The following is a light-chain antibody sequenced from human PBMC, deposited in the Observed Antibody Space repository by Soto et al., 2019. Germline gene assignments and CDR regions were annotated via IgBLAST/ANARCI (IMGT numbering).Light chain of an antibody. CDR3: SSYTTTSAVA. J-gene: IGLJ2*01. CDR1: SSDVGGYNY. CDR2: DVT. V-gene: IGLV2-14*03. Sequence: QSALTQPASVSVSPGQWITISCTGTSSDVGGYNYVSWYQQHPGKAPKLMIYDVTNRPSGVSYRFSGSKSGNTASLTISGLQAEDEADYYCSSYTTTSAVAFGGGTKLTV.